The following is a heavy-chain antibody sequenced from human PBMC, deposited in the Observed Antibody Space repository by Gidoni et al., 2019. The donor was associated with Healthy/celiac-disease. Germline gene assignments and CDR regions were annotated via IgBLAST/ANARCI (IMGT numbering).Heavy chain of an antibody. CDR2: ISSSSSYI. J-gene: IGHJ3*02. CDR1: GFTFSSYS. CDR3: ARYVGSSWYEVRAPDAFDI. V-gene: IGHV3-21*01. D-gene: IGHD6-13*01. Sequence: EVQLVESGGGLVKPGGSLRLSCAASGFTFSSYSMNGVRQAPGKGLEWVSSISSSSSYIYYADSVKGRFTISRDNAKNSLYLQMNSLRAEDTAVYYCARYVGSSWYEVRAPDAFDIWGQGTMVTVSS.